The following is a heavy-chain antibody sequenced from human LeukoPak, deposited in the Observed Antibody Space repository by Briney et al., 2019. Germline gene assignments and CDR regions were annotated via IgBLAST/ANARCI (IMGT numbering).Heavy chain of an antibody. CDR2: IWYDGSNK. Sequence: GRSLRLSCAASGFTFSSYGMHWVRQAPGKGLEWGAVIWYDGSNKYYADSVKGRFTISRDNSKNTLYLQMNSLRAEDTAVYYCARDYHDYGDYGFGPFDYWGQGTLVTVSS. J-gene: IGHJ4*02. CDR1: GFTFSSYG. CDR3: ARDYHDYGDYGFGPFDY. V-gene: IGHV3-33*01. D-gene: IGHD4-17*01.